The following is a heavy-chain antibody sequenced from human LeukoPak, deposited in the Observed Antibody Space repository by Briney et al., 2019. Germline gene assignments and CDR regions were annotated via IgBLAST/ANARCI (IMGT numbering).Heavy chain of an antibody. D-gene: IGHD4-23*01. Sequence: GGSLRLSCAASGFTFSNAWMSWVRQAPGKGLEWVSAISGSGGSTYYADSVKGRFTISRDNSKNTLYLQMNSLRAEDTAVYYCAKDRDYGGTDDAFDIWGQGTMVTVSS. CDR3: AKDRDYGGTDDAFDI. CDR2: ISGSGGST. V-gene: IGHV3-23*01. CDR1: GFTFSNAW. J-gene: IGHJ3*02.